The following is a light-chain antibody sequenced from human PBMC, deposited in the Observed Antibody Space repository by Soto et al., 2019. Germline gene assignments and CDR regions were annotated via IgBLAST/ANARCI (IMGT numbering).Light chain of an antibody. V-gene: IGLV2-8*01. CDR2: EIN. J-gene: IGLJ1*01. Sequence: QSVLTQPPSASGSPGQSVTISCTGTSSDVGAYDYVSWYQQHPGKAPKLMIYEINKRPSGVPDRFSGSKSGNTASLTVSGLQAEDEADYYCAAWDDSLNGRVFGTGTKVTVL. CDR1: SSDVGAYDY. CDR3: AAWDDSLNGRV.